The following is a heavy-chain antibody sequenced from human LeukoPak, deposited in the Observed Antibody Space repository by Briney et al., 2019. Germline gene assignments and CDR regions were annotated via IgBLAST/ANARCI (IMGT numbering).Heavy chain of an antibody. Sequence: GGSLRLSRAASGFTFSSYAMSWVRQAPGKGLEWVSAISGSGGSTYYADSVKGRFTISRDNSKNTLYLQMNSLRAEDTAVYYCAKVAGYYYGSGSYYQPWGQGTLVTVSS. CDR1: GFTFSSYA. V-gene: IGHV3-23*01. D-gene: IGHD3-10*01. CDR2: ISGSGGST. J-gene: IGHJ5*02. CDR3: AKVAGYYYGSGSYYQP.